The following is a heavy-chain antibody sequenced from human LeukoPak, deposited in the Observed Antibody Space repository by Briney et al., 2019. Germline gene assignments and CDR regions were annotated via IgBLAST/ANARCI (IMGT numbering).Heavy chain of an antibody. V-gene: IGHV1-69*04. Sequence: SVKVSCKASGGTFSSYAISWVRQAPGQGLEWMGRIIPILGIANYAQKFQGRVTITADKSTSTAYMELSSLRSGDTAVYYCARMYYYDSSGYWDYFDYWGQGTLVTVSS. J-gene: IGHJ4*02. CDR2: IIPILGIA. D-gene: IGHD3-22*01. CDR1: GGTFSSYA. CDR3: ARMYYYDSSGYWDYFDY.